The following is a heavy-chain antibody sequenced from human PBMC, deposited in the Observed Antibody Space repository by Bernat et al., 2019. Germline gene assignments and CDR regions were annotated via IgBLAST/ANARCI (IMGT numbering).Heavy chain of an antibody. CDR1: GITFSSYA. CDR2: ISYDGSNK. Sequence: QVQLLESGGGVVQPGKSPRLSCAASGITFSSYAMHWVRQAPVKGLEWVAVISYDGSNKYYAESVKGRFTIARDKSKNTLYLQMNSLRAEDTAVYDCAKAPYSSSFYMDDWGQGTLVTVSS. CDR3: AKAPYSSSFYMDD. D-gene: IGHD6-6*01. J-gene: IGHJ4*02. V-gene: IGHV3-30-3*01.